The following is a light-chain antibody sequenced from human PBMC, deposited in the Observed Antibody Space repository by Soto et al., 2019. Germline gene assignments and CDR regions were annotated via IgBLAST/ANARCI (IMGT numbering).Light chain of an antibody. J-gene: IGKJ5*01. CDR1: QDIRKY. CDR2: DVA. Sequence: DLPMTQSPSSLSASVGDRVTITCQASQDIRKYLNWYQQKPGKAPKLLIYDVANLETGVPPRFSGSGSGTDFTFTISSLQPEDIATYYCQQYDSLPITFGQGTRLDIK. CDR3: QQYDSLPIT. V-gene: IGKV1-33*01.